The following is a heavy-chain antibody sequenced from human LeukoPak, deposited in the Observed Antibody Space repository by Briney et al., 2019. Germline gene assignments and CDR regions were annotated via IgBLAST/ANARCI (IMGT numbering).Heavy chain of an antibody. CDR2: INPSGGST. V-gene: IGHV1-46*01. D-gene: IGHD5-18*01. J-gene: IGHJ4*02. CDR3: ARDPVNTAMDPQGFDY. Sequence: ASVTVSCKASGYTFTSYYMHWVRQAPGQGLEWMGIINPSGGSTSCAQKFQGRVTMTRDTSTSTVYMELSSLRSEDTAVYYCARDPVNTAMDPQGFDYWGQGTLVTVSS. CDR1: GYTFTSYY.